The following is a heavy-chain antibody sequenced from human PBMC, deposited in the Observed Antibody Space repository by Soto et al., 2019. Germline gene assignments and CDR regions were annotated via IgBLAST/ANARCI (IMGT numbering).Heavy chain of an antibody. D-gene: IGHD4-17*01. CDR1: GFTFSSYG. CDR2: IWYDGSNK. Sequence: GGSLRLSCAASGFTFSSYGMHWVRQAPGKGLEWVAVIWYDGSNKYYADSVKGRFTISRDNSKNTLYLQMNSLRAEDTAVYYCARKARLRHNWFDPWGQGTLVTVSS. J-gene: IGHJ5*02. CDR3: ARKARLRHNWFDP. V-gene: IGHV3-33*01.